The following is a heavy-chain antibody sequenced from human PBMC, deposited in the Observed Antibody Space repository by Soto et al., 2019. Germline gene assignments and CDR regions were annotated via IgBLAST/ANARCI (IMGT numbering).Heavy chain of an antibody. V-gene: IGHV3-48*02. CDR2: ISSSSSTI. Sequence: GGSLRLSCAASGFTFSSYSMNWVRQAPGKGLEWVSYISSSSSTIYYAESVKGRFTISRDNAKNSLYLQMNSLRDEDTAVYYCARDSSGAPGYSYGKITYYYYGMDVWGQGTTVTVSS. D-gene: IGHD5-18*01. CDR3: ARDSSGAPGYSYGKITYYYYGMDV. CDR1: GFTFSSYS. J-gene: IGHJ6*02.